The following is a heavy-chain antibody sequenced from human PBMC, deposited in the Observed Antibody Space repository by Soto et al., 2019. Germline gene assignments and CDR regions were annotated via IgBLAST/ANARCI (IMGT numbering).Heavy chain of an antibody. CDR2: IYADDPET. V-gene: IGHV5-51*01. CDR3: ARRRGMDV. Sequence: GESLKISCKGSGYIFSDYWINWVRQMPGKGLEWMGIIYADDPETRYSPSFQGQVTISVDKSTNTAYLHWTRLKASDSAMYYCARRRGMDVWGQGTTVTVSS. J-gene: IGHJ6*02. CDR1: GYIFSDYW.